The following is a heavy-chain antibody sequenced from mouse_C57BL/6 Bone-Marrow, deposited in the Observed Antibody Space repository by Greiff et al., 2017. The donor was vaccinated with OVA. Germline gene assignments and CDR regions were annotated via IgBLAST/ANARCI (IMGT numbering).Heavy chain of an antibody. J-gene: IGHJ3*01. CDR1: GFTFSDAW. Sequence: EVQLVESGGGLVQPGGSMKLSCAASGFTFSDAWMDWVRQSPEKGLEWVAEIRNKANNHATYYAESVKGRFTISRDDSKSSVYLQMNSLRAEDTGIYYCTRSLYYDYDGFAYWGQGTLVTVSA. D-gene: IGHD2-4*01. CDR2: IRNKANNHAT. V-gene: IGHV6-6*01. CDR3: TRSLYYDYDGFAY.